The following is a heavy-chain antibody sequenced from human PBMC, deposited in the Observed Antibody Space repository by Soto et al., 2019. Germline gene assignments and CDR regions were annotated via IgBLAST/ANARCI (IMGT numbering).Heavy chain of an antibody. Sequence: QVQLQESGPGLVKPSETLSLTCTVSGGSIGNYYWSWIRQPPGKGLEWIGYIHYSGSTWYNPSLKSRVTISVDKSRIQFSLKLSSVTAADTAVYFCAKNLYGYYVNPDIWGQGTMVTVSS. CDR3: AKNLYGYYVNPDI. CDR2: IHYSGST. CDR1: GGSIGNYY. V-gene: IGHV4-59*01. J-gene: IGHJ3*02. D-gene: IGHD3-3*01.